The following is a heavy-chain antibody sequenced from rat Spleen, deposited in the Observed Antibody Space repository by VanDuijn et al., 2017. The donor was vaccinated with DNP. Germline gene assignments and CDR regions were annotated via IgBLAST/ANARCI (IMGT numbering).Heavy chain of an antibody. CDR3: ATSSYFGYDYGFAY. Sequence: EVQLVESGGGLVQPGRSLKLSCAASGFTFSYYGMAWVRQAPKKGLEWVATIIYDGSRTYYRDSVRGRFTISRDNAESTLYLQMDSLRSEDTATYYCATSSYFGYDYGFAYWGQGTLVTVSS. D-gene: IGHD1-7*01. CDR1: GFTFSYYG. J-gene: IGHJ3*01. V-gene: IGHV5S10*01. CDR2: IIYDGSRT.